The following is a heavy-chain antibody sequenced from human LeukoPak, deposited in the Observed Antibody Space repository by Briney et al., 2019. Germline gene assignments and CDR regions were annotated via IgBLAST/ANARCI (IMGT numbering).Heavy chain of an antibody. D-gene: IGHD3-10*01. J-gene: IGHJ3*02. CDR1: GFTFTSSA. CDR2: IVVGSGNT. CDR3: AAGWFGELSFDAFDI. V-gene: IGHV1-58*02. Sequence: SVKVSCKASGFTFTSSAMQWVRQARGQRLEWIGWIVVGSGNTNYAQKFQERVTITRDMSTSTAYMELSSLRSEDTAVYYCAAGWFGELSFDAFDIWGQGTMVTVSS.